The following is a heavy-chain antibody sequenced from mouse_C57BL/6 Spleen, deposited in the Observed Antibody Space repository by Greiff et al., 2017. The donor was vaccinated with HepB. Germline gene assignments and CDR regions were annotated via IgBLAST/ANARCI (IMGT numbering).Heavy chain of an antibody. CDR3: ARGISIHWYFDV. Sequence: EVKLMESGGGLVKPGGSLKLSCAASGFTFSDYGMHWVRQAPEKGLEWVAYISSGSSTIYYADTVKGRFTISRDNAKNTLFLQMTSLRSEDTAMYYCARGISIHWYFDVWGTGTTVTVSS. CDR2: ISSGSSTI. V-gene: IGHV5-17*01. J-gene: IGHJ1*03. D-gene: IGHD2-10*02. CDR1: GFTFSDYG.